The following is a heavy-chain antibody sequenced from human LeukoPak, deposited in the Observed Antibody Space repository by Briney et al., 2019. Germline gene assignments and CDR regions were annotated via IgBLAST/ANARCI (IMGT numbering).Heavy chain of an antibody. CDR3: ARPYYDSSAPPYDY. CDR1: GYTFTSYG. Sequence: ASVKVSCKASGYTFTSYGISWVRQAPGQGGEGMGWISAYNGNTNYAQKLQGRVTITTDTNTSTDYMEVRRLRSDDTAVYYCARPYYDSSAPPYDYWGQGTLVTVSS. J-gene: IGHJ4*02. V-gene: IGHV1-18*01. D-gene: IGHD3-22*01. CDR2: ISAYNGNT.